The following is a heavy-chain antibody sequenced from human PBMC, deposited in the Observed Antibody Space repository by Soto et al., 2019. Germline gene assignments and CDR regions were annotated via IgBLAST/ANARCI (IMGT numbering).Heavy chain of an antibody. CDR1: GYTLTELS. D-gene: IGHD3-22*01. CDR2: FDPEDAEI. CDR3: AGINMIVVGAKGMDV. Sequence: GASVKVSCKVSGYTLTELSMHWVRQAPGKGLEWMGGFDPEDAEIIYAQKFQGRVTMTEDTSTDTAYMELSSLRSEDTAVYYCAGINMIVVGAKGMDVWGQGTTVTVSS. V-gene: IGHV1-24*01. J-gene: IGHJ6*02.